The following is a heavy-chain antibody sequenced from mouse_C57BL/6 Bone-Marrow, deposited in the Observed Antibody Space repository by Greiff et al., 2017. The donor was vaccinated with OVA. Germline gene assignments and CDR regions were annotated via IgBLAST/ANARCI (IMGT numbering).Heavy chain of an antibody. CDR3: AREGVKRAWFAY. D-gene: IGHD2-2*01. CDR1: GYTFTSYG. Sequence: VQLQQSGAELARPGASVKLSCKASGYTFTSYGISWVKQRTGQGLEWIGEIYPRSGNTYYNEKFKGKATLTADKSSSTAYMELRSLTSEDSAVYFCAREGVKRAWFAYWGQGTLVTVSA. V-gene: IGHV1-81*01. CDR2: IYPRSGNT. J-gene: IGHJ3*01.